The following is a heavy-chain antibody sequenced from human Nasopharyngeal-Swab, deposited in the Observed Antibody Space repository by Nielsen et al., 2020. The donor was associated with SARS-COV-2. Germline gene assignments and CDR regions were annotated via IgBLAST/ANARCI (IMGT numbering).Heavy chain of an antibody. CDR3: ARDQTVGAYDY. V-gene: IGHV4-38-2*02. Sequence: SETLSLTCTVSGFSISSGYYWGWIRQPPGKGLEWIGSIYHSGSTYYNPSLKSRVTISVDTSKNQFSLKLNSVTAADTAVYYCARDQTVGAYDYWGQGTLVTVSS. J-gene: IGHJ4*02. CDR1: GFSISSGYY. CDR2: IYHSGST. D-gene: IGHD1-26*01.